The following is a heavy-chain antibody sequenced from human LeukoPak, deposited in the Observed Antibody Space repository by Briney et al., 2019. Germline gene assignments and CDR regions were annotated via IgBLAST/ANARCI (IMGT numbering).Heavy chain of an antibody. CDR3: ARDEAWATVTTNPLDY. J-gene: IGHJ4*02. CDR2: IYTSGST. Sequence: SQTLSLTRTVSGRSISSYYWSWIRQPAGKGLEWIGRIYTSGSTNYNPSLKSRVTMSVDTSKNQFALKLSSVTAADTAVYYCARDEAWATVTTNPLDYWGQGTLVTVSS. V-gene: IGHV4-4*07. D-gene: IGHD4-17*01. CDR1: GRSISSYY.